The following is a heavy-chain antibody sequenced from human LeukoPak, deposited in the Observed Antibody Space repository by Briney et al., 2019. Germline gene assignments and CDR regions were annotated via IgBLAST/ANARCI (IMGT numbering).Heavy chain of an antibody. CDR3: ATELRYFDWLHAFDI. V-gene: IGHV3-30*02. D-gene: IGHD3-9*01. CDR2: IRYDGSNK. J-gene: IGHJ3*02. Sequence: GGSLRLSCAASGFTFSSYGMHWVRQAPGKGLEWVAFIRYDGSNKYYADSVRGRFTISRDNSKNTLYLQMNSLRAEDTAVYYCATELRYFDWLHAFDIWGQGTMVTVSS. CDR1: GFTFSSYG.